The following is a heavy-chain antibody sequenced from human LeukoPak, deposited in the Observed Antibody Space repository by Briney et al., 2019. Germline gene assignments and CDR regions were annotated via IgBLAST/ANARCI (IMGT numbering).Heavy chain of an antibody. CDR2: IDPDGTGT. D-gene: IGHD3-9*01. J-gene: IGHJ4*02. CDR1: GFTFSSYG. V-gene: IGHV3-74*01. CDR3: ARSMTGVNDY. Sequence: PGGSLRLSCAASGFTFSSYGMHWVRQAPGKGLVWVSRIDPDGTGTYYADSVKGRFTISRDNAKNTLYLQMIGLRAEDTAVYYCARSMTGVNDYRGQGTLVTVSS.